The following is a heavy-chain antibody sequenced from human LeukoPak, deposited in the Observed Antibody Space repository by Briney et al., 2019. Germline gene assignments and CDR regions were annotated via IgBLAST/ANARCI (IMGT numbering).Heavy chain of an antibody. V-gene: IGHV4-61*08. CDR1: GGSISSGGYY. CDR2: IYYSGST. D-gene: IGHD5-18*01. CDR3: AREASSYGSAQLDY. Sequence: SETLSLTCTVSGGSISSGGYYWSWIRQPPGKGLEWIGYIYYSGSTNYNPSLKSRVTISVDTSKNQFSLKLSSVTAADTAVYYCAREASSYGSAQLDYWGQGTLVTVSS. J-gene: IGHJ4*02.